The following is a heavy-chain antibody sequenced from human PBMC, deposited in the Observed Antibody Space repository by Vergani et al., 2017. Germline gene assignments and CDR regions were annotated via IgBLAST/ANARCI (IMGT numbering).Heavy chain of an antibody. CDR3: AKDLGTTTPYGMDV. J-gene: IGHJ6*02. CDR2: IRYDGSNK. D-gene: IGHD1-1*01. V-gene: IGHV3-30*02. CDR1: KFTFSSYG. Sequence: QVQLVESGGGVVQPGGSLRLSCAASKFTFSSYGMHWVRQAPGKGLEWVAFIRYDGSNKYYADSVKGRFTISRDNSKNTLYLQMNSLRAEDTAVYYCAKDLGTTTPYGMDVWGQGTTVTVSS.